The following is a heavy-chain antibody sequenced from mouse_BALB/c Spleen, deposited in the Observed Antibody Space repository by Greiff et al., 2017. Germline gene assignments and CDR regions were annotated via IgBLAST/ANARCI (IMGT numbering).Heavy chain of an antibody. V-gene: IGHV5-6-5*01. Sequence: EVKLVESGGGLVKPGGSLKLSCAASGFTFSSYAMSWVRQTPEKRLEWVASISSGGSTYYPDSVKGRFTISRDNARNILYLQMSSLRSEDTAMYYCARGLNDYDGSAMDYWGQGTSVTVSS. CDR3: ARGLNDYDGSAMDY. D-gene: IGHD2-4*01. J-gene: IGHJ4*01. CDR1: GFTFSSYA. CDR2: ISSGGST.